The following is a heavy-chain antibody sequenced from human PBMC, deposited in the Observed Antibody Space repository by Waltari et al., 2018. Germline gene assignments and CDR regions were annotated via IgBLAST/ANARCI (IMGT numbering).Heavy chain of an antibody. J-gene: IGHJ5*02. CDR3: ARDLDSSGWYPPNWFDP. D-gene: IGHD6-19*01. CDR2: TYSRAKWYN. V-gene: IGHV6-1*01. Sequence: QVQLQQSGPGLVKPSQTLSLTCAISGDSVSSNSAAWNWIRQSPSRGLEWLGRTYSRAKWYNDYAVSVKSRITINPDTSKNQFSLQLNSVTPEDTAVYYCARDLDSSGWYPPNWFDPWGQGTLVTISS. CDR1: GDSVSSNSAA.